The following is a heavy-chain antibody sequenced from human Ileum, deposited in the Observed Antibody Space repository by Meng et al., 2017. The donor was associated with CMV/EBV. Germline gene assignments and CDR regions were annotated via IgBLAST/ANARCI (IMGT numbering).Heavy chain of an antibody. J-gene: IGHJ4*02. CDR2: IYHSGST. D-gene: IGHD3-10*01. CDR3: ASRFGEIRY. Sequence: LPCAVSVGSISSINWWSWVRQPPGKGLEWIGEIYHSGSTNYNPSLKSRVTISVDKSKNQFSLKLSSVTAADTAVYYCASRFGEIRYWGQGTLVTVSS. CDR1: VGSISSINW. V-gene: IGHV4-4*02.